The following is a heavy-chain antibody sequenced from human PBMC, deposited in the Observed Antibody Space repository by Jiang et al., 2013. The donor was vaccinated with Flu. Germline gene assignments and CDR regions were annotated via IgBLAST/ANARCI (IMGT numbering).Heavy chain of an antibody. CDR2: IYYSGST. CDR1: GGSISSSSYY. J-gene: IGHJ4*02. Sequence: LLKPSETLSLTCTVSGGSISSSSYYWGWIRQPPGKGLEWIGSIYYSGSTYYNPSLKSRVTISVDTSKNQFSLKLSSVTAADTAVYYCARLNYSGWDFDYWGQGTLVTVSS. D-gene: IGHD6-19*01. CDR3: ARLNYSGWDFDY. V-gene: IGHV4-39*01.